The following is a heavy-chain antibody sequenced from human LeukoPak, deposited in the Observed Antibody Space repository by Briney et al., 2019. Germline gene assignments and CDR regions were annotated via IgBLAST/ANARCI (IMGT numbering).Heavy chain of an antibody. V-gene: IGHV3-72*01. CDR3: ARGGYYGSGSPHYFDY. CDR1: GFTFSSYS. J-gene: IGHJ4*02. D-gene: IGHD3-10*01. Sequence: GGSLRLSCAASGFTFSSYSMNWVRQAPGKGLEWVGRTRNKADSYTTEYAASVKGRFTISRDDSKNSLYLQMNSLKTEDTAVYYCARGGYYGSGSPHYFDYWGQGTLVTVSS. CDR2: TRNKADSYTT.